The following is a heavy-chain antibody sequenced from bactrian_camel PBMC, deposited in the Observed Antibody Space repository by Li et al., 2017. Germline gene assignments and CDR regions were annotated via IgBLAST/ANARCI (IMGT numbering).Heavy chain of an antibody. CDR1: GLLFSRNC. CDR2: ISSDSST. CDR3: AARSVGWCPLFEHWLGKRAYTPGGYFAT. V-gene: IGHV3S1*01. D-gene: IGHD1*01. J-gene: IGHJ6*01. Sequence: HVQLVESGGGSVQAGGSMRLSCTASGLLFSRNCMGWFRQAPGKGLEWVSAISSDSSTYYADSVKGRLTISRDSARKTLYLQMNNLKPEDTAMYYCAARSVGWCPLFEHWLGKRAYTPGGYFATWGQGTQVTVS.